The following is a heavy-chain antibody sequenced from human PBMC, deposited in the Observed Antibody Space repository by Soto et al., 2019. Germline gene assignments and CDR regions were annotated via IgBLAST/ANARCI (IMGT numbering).Heavy chain of an antibody. J-gene: IGHJ6*02. CDR3: ARDHGSSSWYFSTYYYYGMDV. Sequence: PGGSLRLSCAASGFTFSSYSMNWVRQAPGKGLEWVSYISSSSSTIYYADSVKGRFTISRDNAKNSLYLQMNSLRDEDTAVYYCARDHGSSSWYFSTYYYYGMDVWGQGTTVTVSS. V-gene: IGHV3-48*02. CDR1: GFTFSSYS. CDR2: ISSSSSTI. D-gene: IGHD6-13*01.